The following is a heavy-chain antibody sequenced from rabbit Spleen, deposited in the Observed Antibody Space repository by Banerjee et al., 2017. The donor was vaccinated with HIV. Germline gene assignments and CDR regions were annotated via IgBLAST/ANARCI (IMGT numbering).Heavy chain of an antibody. V-gene: IGHV1S7*01. CDR1: VIDFSGYG. CDR2: IDPVFGDT. Sequence: QLKESGGGLVQPGGSLKLSCTASVIDFSGYGITWVRQAQGKGLEWIGYIDPVFGDTYYASWVNGRFTISSHNAQNTLYLQRNSRTAADTATYFFVREAGYGGYGDANLWGPVTLVTVS. CDR3: VREAGYGGYGDANL. D-gene: IGHD6-1*01. J-gene: IGHJ4*01.